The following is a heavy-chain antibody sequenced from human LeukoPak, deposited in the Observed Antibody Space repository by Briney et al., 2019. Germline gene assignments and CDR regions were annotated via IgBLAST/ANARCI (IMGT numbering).Heavy chain of an antibody. Sequence: PSETLSLTCAVYGGSFSGYYWSWIRQPPGKGLEWIGEINHSGSTNYNPSLKSRVTISVDTSKNQFSLKLSSVTAADTAVYYCARQTNYYDSSGYYSRYYYYYMDVWGKGTTVTISS. CDR3: ARQTNYYDSSGYYSRYYYYYMDV. CDR1: GGSFSGYY. V-gene: IGHV4-34*01. J-gene: IGHJ6*03. D-gene: IGHD3-22*01. CDR2: INHSGST.